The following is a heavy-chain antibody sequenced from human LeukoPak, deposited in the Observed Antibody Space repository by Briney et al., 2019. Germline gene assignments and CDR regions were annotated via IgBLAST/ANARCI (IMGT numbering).Heavy chain of an antibody. CDR3: AREFCSGDGCYYYGMDV. V-gene: IGHV1-18*01. Sequence: GASVKVSCKASGYTFISCGISWVRHAPGQGLEWMGWISGYNGNTNYAQKFQGRVTMTTDTSTSTAYLELRRLRSDDTAIYYCAREFCSGDGCYYYGMDVWGQGTTVTVS. D-gene: IGHD2-15*01. J-gene: IGHJ6*02. CDR1: GYTFISCG. CDR2: ISGYNGNT.